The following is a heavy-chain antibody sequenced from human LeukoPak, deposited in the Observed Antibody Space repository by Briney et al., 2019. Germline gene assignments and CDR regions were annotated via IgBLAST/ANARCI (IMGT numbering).Heavy chain of an antibody. CDR1: GYTFTSYD. CDR2: MNPNSGNT. D-gene: IGHD3-10*01. Sequence: ASVKVSCKASGYTFTSYDINWVRQATGQGLEWMGWMNPNSGNTGYAQKFQGRVTMTRNTSISTAYMELSSLRSEDTAVYYCARGQGYYGSGSYYPDDYWGQGTLVTVSS. V-gene: IGHV1-8*01. CDR3: ARGQGYYGSGSYYPDDY. J-gene: IGHJ4*02.